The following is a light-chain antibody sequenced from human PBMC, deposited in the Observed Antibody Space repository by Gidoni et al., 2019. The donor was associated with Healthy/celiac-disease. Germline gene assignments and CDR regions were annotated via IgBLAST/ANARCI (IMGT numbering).Light chain of an antibody. J-gene: IGLJ2*01. CDR3: NSRDSSGNHPVVV. V-gene: IGLV3-19*01. CDR1: SLRSYY. CDR2: GKN. Sequence: SSELTQDPAVSVAFGQTVRITCQGDSLRSYYASWYQQKPGQAPVLVIYGKNNRPSGIPDRFSGSSSGNTASLTITGAQAEDEADYYCNSRDSSGNHPVVVFGGGTKLTVL.